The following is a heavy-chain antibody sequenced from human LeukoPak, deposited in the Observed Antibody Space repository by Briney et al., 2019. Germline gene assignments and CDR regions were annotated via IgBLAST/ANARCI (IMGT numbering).Heavy chain of an antibody. V-gene: IGHV1-3*01. CDR3: ARSPVDY. J-gene: IGHJ4*02. CDR2: INAGNGNT. CDR1: GYTFTSYA. Sequence: ASVKVSCKASGYTFTSYAMHWVRQAPGQRLEWMGWINAGNGNTKYLQKFQGRVTITRDTSASTAYMELSSLRSEDTAVYYCARSPVDYWGQGTLVTVSS.